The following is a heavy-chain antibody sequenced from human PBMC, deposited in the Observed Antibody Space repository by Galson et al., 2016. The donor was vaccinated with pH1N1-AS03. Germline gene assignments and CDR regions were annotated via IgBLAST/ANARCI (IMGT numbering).Heavy chain of an antibody. Sequence: SLGLSCAASGFTFSTFAISWLRQAPGKGLEWVACVSGSGTSTYYADSLLGRFTVSRDNSKNSLYLHMNNVRAEDTAIYYCAPYGSGRPDRAFHYWGLGTLVTVSS. J-gene: IGHJ4*02. CDR3: APYGSGRPDRAFHY. CDR2: VSGSGTST. CDR1: GFTFSTFA. V-gene: IGHV3-23*01. D-gene: IGHD3-10*01.